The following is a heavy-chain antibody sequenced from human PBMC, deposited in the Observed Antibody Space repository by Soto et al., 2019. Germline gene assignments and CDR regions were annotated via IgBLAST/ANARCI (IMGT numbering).Heavy chain of an antibody. Sequence: PGGSLRLSCEASGFMFSAYWMSWVRQDPRKGLEWVATISGGSSDKFYVDSVKGRFTISRDDAKNSLYLQMNSLRDEDTAVYYCARVDRAYSNYDPYYYGMDVWGQGTTVTVSS. D-gene: IGHD4-4*01. V-gene: IGHV3-7*01. CDR3: ARVDRAYSNYDPYYYGMDV. J-gene: IGHJ6*02. CDR2: ISGGSSDK. CDR1: GFMFSAYW.